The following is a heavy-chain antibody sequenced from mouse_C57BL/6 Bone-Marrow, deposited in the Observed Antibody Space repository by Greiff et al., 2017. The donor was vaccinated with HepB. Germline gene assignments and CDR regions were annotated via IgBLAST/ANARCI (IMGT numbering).Heavy chain of an antibody. CDR1: GYTFTSSW. V-gene: IGHV1-5*01. Sequence: VQLQQSGTVLARPGASVKMSCKTSGYTFTSSWMHWVKQRPGQGLEWIGAIYPGNSDTSYNQKFKGKAKLAAVTSASTAYMELSSLTNEDSAVYYCTRGGYYETDFDYWGQGTTLTVSS. CDR3: TRGGYYETDFDY. J-gene: IGHJ2*01. D-gene: IGHD2-3*01. CDR2: IYPGNSDT.